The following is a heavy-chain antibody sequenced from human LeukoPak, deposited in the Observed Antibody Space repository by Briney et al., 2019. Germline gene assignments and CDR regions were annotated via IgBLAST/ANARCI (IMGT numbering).Heavy chain of an antibody. Sequence: GASVKVSCKASGYTFTDYYMHWVRQAPGQGLEWMGWINPKSGGTNYAQKFQGRVTMTRDTSISTAYMELRSLRSDDTAVYYCARHSSGWCAIWGCPLTDENWFDPWGQGTLVTVSS. V-gene: IGHV1-2*02. CDR1: GYTFTDYY. CDR2: INPKSGGT. J-gene: IGHJ5*02. CDR3: ARHSSGWCAIWGCPLTDENWFDP. D-gene: IGHD6-19*01.